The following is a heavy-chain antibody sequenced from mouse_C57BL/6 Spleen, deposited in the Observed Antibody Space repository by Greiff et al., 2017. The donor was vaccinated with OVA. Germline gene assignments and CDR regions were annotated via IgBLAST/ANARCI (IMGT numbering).Heavy chain of an antibody. CDR1: GYAFTNYL. V-gene: IGHV1-54*01. CDR2: INPGSGGT. D-gene: IGHD1-1*01. J-gene: IGHJ1*03. Sequence: VQVVESGAELVRPGTSVKVSCKASGYAFTNYLIEWVKQRPGQGLEWIGVINPGSGGTNYNEKFKGKATLTADKTSSTAYRLRSSLTSEDSAVYFCARALDYGSSPWYFDVWGTGTTVTVSS. CDR3: ARALDYGSSPWYFDV.